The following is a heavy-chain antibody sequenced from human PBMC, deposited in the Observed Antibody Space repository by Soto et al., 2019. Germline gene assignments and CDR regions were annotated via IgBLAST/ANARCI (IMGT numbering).Heavy chain of an antibody. V-gene: IGHV1-2*04. D-gene: IGHD6-13*01. J-gene: IGHJ6*02. Sequence: ASVKVSCKASGYTFTGYYMHWVRQAPGQGLEWMGWINPNSGGTNYAQKFQGWVTMTRDTSISTAYMELSRLRSDDTAVYYCARGGTKAAAGTHYYYYGMDVWGQGTTVTAP. CDR1: GYTFTGYY. CDR3: ARGGTKAAAGTHYYYYGMDV. CDR2: INPNSGGT.